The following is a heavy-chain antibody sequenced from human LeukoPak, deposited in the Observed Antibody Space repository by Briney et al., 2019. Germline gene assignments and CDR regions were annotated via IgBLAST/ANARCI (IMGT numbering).Heavy chain of an antibody. CDR1: GFTFSSYA. CDR3: AKEGSGYYGFDY. Sequence: GRSLRLSCAASGFTFSSYAMHWVRQAPGKGLEWVAVISYDGSNKYYADSVKGRFTISRDNSKNTLYLQMNSLRAEDTAVYYCAKEGSGYYGFDYWGQGTLVTVSS. D-gene: IGHD3-22*01. V-gene: IGHV3-30-3*01. CDR2: ISYDGSNK. J-gene: IGHJ4*02.